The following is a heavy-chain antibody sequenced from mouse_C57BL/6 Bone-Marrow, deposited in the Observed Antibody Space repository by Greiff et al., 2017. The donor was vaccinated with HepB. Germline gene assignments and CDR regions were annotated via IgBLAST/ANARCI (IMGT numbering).Heavy chain of an antibody. J-gene: IGHJ2*01. CDR2: INPSSGYT. D-gene: IGHD1-1*01. V-gene: IGHV1-4*01. Sequence: VKLQQSGAELARPGASVKMSCKASGYTFTSYTMHWVKQRPGQGLEWIGYINPSSGYTKYNQKFKDKATLTADKSSSTAYMQLSSLTSEDSAVYYCARARDYYGSRGYFDYWGQGTTLTVSS. CDR3: ARARDYYGSRGYFDY. CDR1: GYTFTSYT.